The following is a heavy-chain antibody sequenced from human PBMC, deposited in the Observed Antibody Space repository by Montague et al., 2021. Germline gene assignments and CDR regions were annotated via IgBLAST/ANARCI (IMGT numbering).Heavy chain of an antibody. Sequence: SETLALTCTVSRSLINSDYYWGWIRQPPGKGLEWMGSVSHGGRTYYNPSPKSRVTISVDTSNNHFSLKLSSVTAADTAMYYCAGERDGYYYMDIWGKGTTITVSS. J-gene: IGHJ6*03. V-gene: IGHV4-38-2*02. CDR3: AGERDGYYYMDI. CDR1: RSLINSDYY. CDR2: VSHGGRT.